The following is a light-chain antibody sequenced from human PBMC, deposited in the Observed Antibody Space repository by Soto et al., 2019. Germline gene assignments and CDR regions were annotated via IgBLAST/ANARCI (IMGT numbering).Light chain of an antibody. CDR1: QSVSSY. V-gene: IGKV3-11*01. CDR2: DAS. CDR3: QQRSNWPPWM. J-gene: IGKJ1*01. Sequence: EIVMTQSPSTLSVSPGERATLSCRASQSVSSYLAWYQQKPGQAPRLLIYDASNRATGIPARFSGSGPGTDFTLTISSLEPEDFAVYYCQQRSNWPPWMFGQGTKVDIK.